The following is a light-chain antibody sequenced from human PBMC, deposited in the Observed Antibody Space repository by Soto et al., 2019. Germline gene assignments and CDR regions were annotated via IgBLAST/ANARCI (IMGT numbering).Light chain of an antibody. J-gene: IGKJ2*01. CDR2: WAS. CDR3: QQYYSIPYT. Sequence: DIVMTQSPDSLAVSLGERATINCKSSQSVLYSSKNKNYLAWYQQKPGQPPKLLIYWASTRESGVPDRFSGGGSGTDFTLTISSLQAEDVAVYYCQQYYSIPYTFGQGTKLEIK. V-gene: IGKV4-1*01. CDR1: QSVLYSSKNKNY.